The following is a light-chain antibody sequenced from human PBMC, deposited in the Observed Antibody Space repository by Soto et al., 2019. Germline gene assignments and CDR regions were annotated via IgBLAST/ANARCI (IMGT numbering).Light chain of an antibody. CDR3: QQYASSPLT. CDR1: QSVGRNY. CDR2: DAS. J-gene: IGKJ4*01. Sequence: EIVLTQSPGTLSVSPGERDTISCRASQSVGRNYLAWYQQKPGQAPRLLIYDASSRATGIPDRFSGSGSGTDLTLTISRLESEDFAVYSCQQYASSPLTFGGGTKVEAK. V-gene: IGKV3-20*01.